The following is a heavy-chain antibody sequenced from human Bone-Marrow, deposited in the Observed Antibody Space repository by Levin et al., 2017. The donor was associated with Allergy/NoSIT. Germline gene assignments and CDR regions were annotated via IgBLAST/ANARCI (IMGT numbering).Heavy chain of an antibody. Sequence: SETLSLTCTVSGGSISGSANYWSWIRQHPGKGLEWIGHIYYSGPTYYNPSLKSRVTVSVDTSKNQFSLMLSSVTAADTAVYYCARQPTAAGMRTWFDPWGQGTLVTVSS. J-gene: IGHJ5*02. CDR3: ARQPTAAGMRTWFDP. D-gene: IGHD6-13*01. CDR2: IYYSGPT. V-gene: IGHV4-31*03. CDR1: GGSISGSANY.